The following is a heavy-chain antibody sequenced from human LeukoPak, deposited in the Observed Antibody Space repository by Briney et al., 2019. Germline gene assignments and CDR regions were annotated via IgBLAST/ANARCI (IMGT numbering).Heavy chain of an antibody. V-gene: IGHV3-23*01. CDR3: ARHSIVGATDFDY. J-gene: IGHJ4*02. Sequence: GGSLRLSCAASGFTFSSYAMSWVRRAPGKGLEWVSATSGSGGSTYYADSVKGRFTISRDNSKNTLYLQMNSLRAEDTAVYYCARHSIVGATDFDYWGQGTLVTVSS. CDR1: GFTFSSYA. CDR2: TSGSGGST. D-gene: IGHD1-26*01.